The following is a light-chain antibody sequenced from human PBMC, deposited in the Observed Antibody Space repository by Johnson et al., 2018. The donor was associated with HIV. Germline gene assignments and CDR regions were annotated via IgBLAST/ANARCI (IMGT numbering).Light chain of an antibody. CDR1: SSNIGNNY. V-gene: IGLV1-51*02. CDR2: ESN. CDR3: GTWDDSLSALYV. J-gene: IGLJ1*01. Sequence: QSVLTQPPSVSAAPGQKVTISCSGSSSNIGNNYVSWYQQLPGTAPKLLIYESNKRHSGIPDRFSGSKSGTSATLGITGLQTGDEADYYCGTWDDSLSALYVFGTGTKVTVL.